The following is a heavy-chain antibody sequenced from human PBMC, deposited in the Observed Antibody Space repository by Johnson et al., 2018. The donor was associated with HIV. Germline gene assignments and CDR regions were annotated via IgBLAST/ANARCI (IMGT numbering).Heavy chain of an antibody. J-gene: IGHJ3*01. Sequence: VQLVESGGGLVQPGGSLRLSCAASGFTVSSNYMSWVRQAPGKGLAWVSVIYNGGSTSYADSAKARIPIYSDNSKNTLYLQMNSLRADDTAVYYCATEKGYCGSGGGHGVAFDLWSQGTMVTVSS. CDR2: IYNGGST. D-gene: IGHD2-2*01. V-gene: IGHV3-66*01. CDR1: GFTVSSNY. CDR3: ATEKGYCGSGGGHGVAFDL.